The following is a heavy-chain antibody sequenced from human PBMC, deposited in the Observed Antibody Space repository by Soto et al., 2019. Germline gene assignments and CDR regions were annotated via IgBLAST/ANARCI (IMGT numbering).Heavy chain of an antibody. Sequence: QVQLQESGPGLVKPSETLSLTCTVSGGSISSYYWSWIRQPPGKGLEWIGYIYYSGSTNYNPSLTSRVTISVDTSKNQFSLKLSSVTAADTAVYYCARLGVYSGYEDDAFDIWGQGTMVTVSS. CDR1: GGSISSYY. D-gene: IGHD5-12*01. V-gene: IGHV4-59*01. J-gene: IGHJ3*02. CDR2: IYYSGST. CDR3: ARLGVYSGYEDDAFDI.